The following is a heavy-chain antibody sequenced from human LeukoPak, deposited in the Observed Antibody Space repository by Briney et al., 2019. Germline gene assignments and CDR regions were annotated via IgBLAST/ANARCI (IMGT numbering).Heavy chain of an antibody. CDR1: GFTFSSYA. Sequence: GGSLRLSCAASGFTFSSYAMHWVRQAPGKGLEWVAVISYDGSNKYYADPVTGRFTISRDNSKNTLYLQMNSLRAEDTAVYYCARDLGGQTDYWGQGTLVTVSS. CDR3: ARDLGGQTDY. D-gene: IGHD3-16*01. J-gene: IGHJ4*02. CDR2: ISYDGSNK. V-gene: IGHV3-30-3*01.